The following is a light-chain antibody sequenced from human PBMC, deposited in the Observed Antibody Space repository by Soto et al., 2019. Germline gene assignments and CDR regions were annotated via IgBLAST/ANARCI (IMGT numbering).Light chain of an antibody. CDR2: DVS. J-gene: IGLJ1*01. CDR3: SSFTSSVTYV. Sequence: ALTQPASASGSPGQSITISCTGTSSDVGGHNSVSWYRQDPGKAPKLMIYDVSNRPSGVSDRFSGSKSGNTASLTISGLQIEDEADYYCSSFTSSVTYVFGTGTKVTVL. CDR1: SSDVGGHNS. V-gene: IGLV2-14*01.